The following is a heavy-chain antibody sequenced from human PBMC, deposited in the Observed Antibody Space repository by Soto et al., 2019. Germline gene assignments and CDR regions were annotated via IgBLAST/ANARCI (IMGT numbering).Heavy chain of an antibody. J-gene: IGHJ3*02. V-gene: IGHV4-34*01. CDR3: ARREAMVRGAPLFHRRSSNDGFDI. CDR2: INHGGST. D-gene: IGHD3-10*01. Sequence: QVQLQQWGAGLLKPSETLSLTCAVYGGSFSHYYWTWIRQPPGKGLEWVGEINHGGSTNHHPSLSSRVTISVATSKDMSSLNLTSVTAAVTAVYSCARREAMVRGAPLFHRRSSNDGFDIWGQGTTVIVSS. CDR1: GGSFSHYY.